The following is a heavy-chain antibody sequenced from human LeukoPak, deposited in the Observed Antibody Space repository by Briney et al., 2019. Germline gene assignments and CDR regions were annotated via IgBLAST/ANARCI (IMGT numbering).Heavy chain of an antibody. CDR2: MSYDGSNE. V-gene: IGHV3-30-3*01. CDR1: GFDFSDYS. D-gene: IGHD1-26*01. CDR3: ARGKGSGAHLIDY. J-gene: IGHJ4*02. Sequence: GTSLRLSCAGSGFDFSDYSMHWVRQAPGKGLEWVAFMSYDGSNEFHADSVKGRFTISRDNSKKTLYLQMNSLLSEDTAVYCCARGKGSGAHLIDYWGQGTLVTVSS.